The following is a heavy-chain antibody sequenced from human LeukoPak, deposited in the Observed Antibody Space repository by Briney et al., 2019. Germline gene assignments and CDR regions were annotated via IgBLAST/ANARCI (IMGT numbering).Heavy chain of an antibody. Sequence: GGSLRLSCAASGFTFTNNFMSWVRQVPGKGLEWVANIKQDGPETTYADSVRGRFTIFRDNAKDSVYLQMNSLRAEDSATYYCVREGFYFFDFWGQGTLVTVSS. CDR2: IKQDGPET. CDR3: VREGFYFFDF. CDR1: GFTFTNNF. V-gene: IGHV3-7*01. J-gene: IGHJ4*01.